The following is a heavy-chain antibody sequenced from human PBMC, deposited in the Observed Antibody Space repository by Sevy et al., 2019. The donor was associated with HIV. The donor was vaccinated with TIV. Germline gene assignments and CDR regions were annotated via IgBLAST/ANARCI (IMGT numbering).Heavy chain of an antibody. V-gene: IGHV3-30*18. CDR2: ISYDGSNK. Sequence: GGSLRLSCAASGFTFSSYGMHWVRQAPGKGLEWVAVISYDGSNKYYADSVKGRFTISRDNSKNTLYLQMNSLRAEDTAVYYCAKQGYCTNGVCSWYFDLWGRGTLVTVSS. CDR1: GFTFSSYG. CDR3: AKQGYCTNGVCSWYFDL. D-gene: IGHD2-8*01. J-gene: IGHJ2*01.